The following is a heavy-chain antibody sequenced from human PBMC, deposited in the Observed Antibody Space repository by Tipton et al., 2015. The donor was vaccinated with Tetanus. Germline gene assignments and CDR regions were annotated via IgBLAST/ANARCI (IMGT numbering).Heavy chain of an antibody. CDR3: VRDGGSSGWLAY. V-gene: IGHV3-23*01. Sequence: SLRLSCAGSGFLISSYAMNWVRQVPGEGLEWVSGVSASGNTNYADSVDGRFTISRDNAKNTMYLQMNSLRVEDTAVYYCVRDGGSSGWLAYWGQGTLVTVSS. D-gene: IGHD6-19*01. J-gene: IGHJ4*02. CDR1: GFLISSYA. CDR2: VSASGNT.